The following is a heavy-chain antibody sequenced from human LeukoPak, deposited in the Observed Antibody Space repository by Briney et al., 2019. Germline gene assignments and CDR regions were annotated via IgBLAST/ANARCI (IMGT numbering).Heavy chain of an antibody. V-gene: IGHV4-39*07. CDR2: MYYSGST. D-gene: IGHD3-10*01. Sequence: PSETLSLTCTVSGGSISGSSYYWGWIRQPPGTGLEWIGSMYYSGSTYYNPSLRSRVTISVDTSSNQFSLKLSSVTAADTAVYYCVSCRSGSYYSDYYYYYMDVWGKGTTVTVSS. J-gene: IGHJ6*03. CDR3: VSCRSGSYYSDYYYYYMDV. CDR1: GGSISGSSYY.